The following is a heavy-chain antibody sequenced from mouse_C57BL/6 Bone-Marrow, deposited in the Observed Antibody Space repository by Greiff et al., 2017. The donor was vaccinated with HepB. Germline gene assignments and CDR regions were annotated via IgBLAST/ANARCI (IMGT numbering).Heavy chain of an antibody. CDR2: INPGSGGT. D-gene: IGHD2-9*01. CDR1: GYAFTNYL. J-gene: IGHJ3*01. Sequence: QVQLKESGAELVRPGTSVKVSCKASGYAFTNYLIEWVKQRPGQGLEWIGVINPGSGGTNYNEKFKGKATLTADKSSSTAYMQLSSLTSEDSAVYFCARPSYGYDDAYWGQGTLVTVSA. V-gene: IGHV1-54*01. CDR3: ARPSYGYDDAY.